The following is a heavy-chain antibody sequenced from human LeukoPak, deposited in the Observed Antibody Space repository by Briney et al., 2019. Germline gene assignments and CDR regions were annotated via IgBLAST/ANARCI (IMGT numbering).Heavy chain of an antibody. V-gene: IGHV1-8*01. Sequence: ASVKVSCKASGYAFTTYDINWVRQATGQGPEWMGWMNPNSGNTGYTQNFQGRVTMTRNTSISTAYMESSSLKSEDTAVYYCARGRGSGHKENWFDPWGQGTLVTVSS. CDR2: MNPNSGNT. J-gene: IGHJ5*02. CDR3: ARGRGSGHKENWFDP. CDR1: GYAFTTYD. D-gene: IGHD6-19*01.